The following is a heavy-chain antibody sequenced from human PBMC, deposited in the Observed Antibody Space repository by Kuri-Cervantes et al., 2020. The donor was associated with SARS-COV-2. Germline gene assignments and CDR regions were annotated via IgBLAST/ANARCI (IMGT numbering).Heavy chain of an antibody. V-gene: IGHV3-23*01. CDR1: GFTFSSYW. J-gene: IGHJ4*02. Sequence: GGSLRLSCAASGFTFSSYWMHWVRQAPGKGLVWVSAISGSGGSTYYADSVKGRFTISRDNSKNTLYLQMNSLRAEDTAVYYCAKDLLRFLEWLPQYSGSPCDYWGQGTLVTVSS. D-gene: IGHD3-3*01. CDR3: AKDLLRFLEWLPQYSGSPCDY. CDR2: ISGSGGST.